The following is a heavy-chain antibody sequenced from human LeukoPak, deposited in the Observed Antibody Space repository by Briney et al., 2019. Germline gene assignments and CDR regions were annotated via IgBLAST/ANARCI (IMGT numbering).Heavy chain of an antibody. J-gene: IGHJ4*02. V-gene: IGHV4-38-2*01. CDR1: GYSISSGYY. CDR3: ARGCGIVGATVHPSDY. CDR2: IYHSGST. Sequence: PSETLSLTCAVSGYSISSGYYWGWIRQPPGKRLEWIGSIYHSGSTYYNPSLKSRVSISVDTSKNQFSLKLSSVTAADTALYYCARGCGIVGATVHPSDYWGQGTLVTVSS. D-gene: IGHD1-26*01.